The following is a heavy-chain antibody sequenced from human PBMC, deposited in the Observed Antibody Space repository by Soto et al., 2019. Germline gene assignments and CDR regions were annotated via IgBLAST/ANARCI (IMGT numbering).Heavy chain of an antibody. CDR1: GFTCSFYW. V-gene: IGHV3-7*01. Sequence: GRFLRLSCAASGFTCSFYWRTCVRQAPRKGLECVANIKYDGSEEYYVDSVKGRFTISRDNAKNSLYLQMNSLRDEDTAVYYCVTDLNWQGHWGQGTLVTVSS. J-gene: IGHJ4*02. CDR3: VTDLNWQGH. CDR2: IKYDGSEE.